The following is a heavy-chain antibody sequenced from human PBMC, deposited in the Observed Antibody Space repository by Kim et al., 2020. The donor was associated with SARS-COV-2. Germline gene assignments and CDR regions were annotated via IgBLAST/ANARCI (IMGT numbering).Heavy chain of an antibody. CDR2: ISGSGGDT. Sequence: GGSLRLSCAPSGFIFSSYAMTWVRQAPGKGLEWVSGISGSGGDTYYADSVKGRFTISRDNSKRTLYLQMNSLRAEDTAVYYCAKDTTPFYWGQRTLVTVSS. CDR3: AKDTTPFY. D-gene: IGHD1-1*01. V-gene: IGHV3-23*01. CDR1: GFIFSSYA. J-gene: IGHJ4*02.